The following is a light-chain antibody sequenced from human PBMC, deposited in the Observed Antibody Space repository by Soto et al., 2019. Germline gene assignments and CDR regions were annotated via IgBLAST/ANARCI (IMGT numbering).Light chain of an antibody. CDR3: ASYTSSRTLV. Sequence: QSALTQPASVSGSPGQSITFSCTGTSSDVGGHSYVSWYQQRPGKAPRLMIYEVTNRPSGISNRFSASKSGNTASLTISGLQAEDEADYYCASYTSSRTLVFGTGTKVTVL. J-gene: IGLJ1*01. CDR1: SSDVGGHSY. V-gene: IGLV2-14*01. CDR2: EVT.